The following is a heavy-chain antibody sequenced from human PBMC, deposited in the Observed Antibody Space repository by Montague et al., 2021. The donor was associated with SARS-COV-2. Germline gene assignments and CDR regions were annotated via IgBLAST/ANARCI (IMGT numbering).Heavy chain of an antibody. Sequence: SETLSLTCTVSGGSISSHYSNWIWQPAGKGMEWIGSIHISGSTNYDSSLNRRGTMSLDTSKHQFPLNLSSVTAADTAVYYCASGALFYDSSGYYSDAFDIWGQGKIVTGSS. CDR2: IHISGST. CDR1: GGSISSHY. CDR3: ASGALFYDSSGYYSDAFDI. V-gene: IGHV4-4*07. J-gene: IGHJ3*02. D-gene: IGHD3-22*01.